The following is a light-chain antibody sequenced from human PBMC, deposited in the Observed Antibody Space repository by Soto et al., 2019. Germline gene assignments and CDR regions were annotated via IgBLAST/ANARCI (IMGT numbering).Light chain of an antibody. CDR3: QSYDSRLNVV. J-gene: IGLJ2*01. CDR1: SSNIGAGYD. Sequence: QSVLTQPPSVSGAPGQRVTISCTGSSSNIGAGYDVHWYQQLPGTAPKLLIFGNSNRPSGVPDRFSGSKSGTSASLAITGLQAEDEADYHCQSYDSRLNVVFGGGTKLTVL. V-gene: IGLV1-40*01. CDR2: GNS.